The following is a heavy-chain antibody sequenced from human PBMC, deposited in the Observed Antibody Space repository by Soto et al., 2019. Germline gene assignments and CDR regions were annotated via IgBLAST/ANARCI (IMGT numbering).Heavy chain of an antibody. J-gene: IGHJ6*02. CDR1: GFTFSNHY. D-gene: IGHD3-16*01. CDR2: ISRSGSTI. Sequence: QMQLVESGGGLVEPGGSLRLSCEASGFTFSNHYMSWIRQAPGKGLEWISYISRSGSTIYYADSVRGRFTISRDNSKNSLYLQMDSLRAEDTAMYFCGRDPELWDENVATRPSTYYYGMDVWGHGTTVTVSS. CDR3: GRDPELWDENVATRPSTYYYGMDV. V-gene: IGHV3-11*01.